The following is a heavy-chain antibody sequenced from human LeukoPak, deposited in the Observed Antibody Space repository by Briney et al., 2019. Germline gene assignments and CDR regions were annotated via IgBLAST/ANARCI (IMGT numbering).Heavy chain of an antibody. CDR1: GFTFSSYR. D-gene: IGHD3-16*01. V-gene: IGHV3-74*01. J-gene: IGHJ4*02. CDR3: TRDGGGLAY. CDR2: ISSDGSNT. Sequence: PGGSLRLSCAASGFTFSSYRLHWVRQAPGKGLVWVSLISSDGSNTNYADSVKGRFTISRDNAKNTLYLQMNSLRAEDTAVYYCTRDGGGLAYWGQGSLVTVSS.